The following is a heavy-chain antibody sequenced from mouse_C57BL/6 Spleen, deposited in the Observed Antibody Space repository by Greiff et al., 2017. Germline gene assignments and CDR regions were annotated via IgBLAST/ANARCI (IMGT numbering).Heavy chain of an antibody. Sequence: EVKVVESEGGLVQPGSSMKLSCTASGFTFSDYYMAWVRQVPEKGLEWVANINYDGSSTYYLDTLKSRFIISRDNAKNILYLQMSSLKSEDTATYYCARDPYYYGSSHWYFDVWGTGTTVTVSS. J-gene: IGHJ1*03. D-gene: IGHD1-1*01. V-gene: IGHV5-16*01. CDR3: ARDPYYYGSSHWYFDV. CDR2: INYDGSST. CDR1: GFTFSDYY.